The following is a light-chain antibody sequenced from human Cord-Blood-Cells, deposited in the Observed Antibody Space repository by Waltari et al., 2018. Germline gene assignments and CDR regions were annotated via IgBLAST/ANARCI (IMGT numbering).Light chain of an antibody. Sequence: DIQMTQSPSSLSASVRDRVTITCRASQSISSYFNWYQQQPGKAPKLLIYAASSLQRGVPSSFSGSRSGTDFTLTNSSLQPVDFATYDCQQSYSTPFSFGPGTKVDIK. CDR2: AAS. J-gene: IGKJ3*01. V-gene: IGKV1-39*01. CDR3: QQSYSTPFS. CDR1: QSISSY.